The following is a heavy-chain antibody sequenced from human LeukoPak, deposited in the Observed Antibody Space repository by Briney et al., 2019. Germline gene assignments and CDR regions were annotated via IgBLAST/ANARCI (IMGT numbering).Heavy chain of an antibody. CDR2: ISAYNGNT. D-gene: IGHD3-10*01. Sequence: GASVEVSCKASGYTFTSYGISWVRQAPGQGLEWMGWISAYNGNTNYAQKLQGRVTMTTDTSTSTAYMELRSLRSDDTAVYYCARVVGAGFGELSFFDYWGQGTLVTVSS. CDR1: GYTFTSYG. CDR3: ARVVGAGFGELSFFDY. J-gene: IGHJ4*02. V-gene: IGHV1-18*01.